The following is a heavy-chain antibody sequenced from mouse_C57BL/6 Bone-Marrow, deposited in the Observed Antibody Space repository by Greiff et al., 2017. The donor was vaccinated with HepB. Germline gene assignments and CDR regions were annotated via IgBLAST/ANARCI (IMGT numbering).Heavy chain of an antibody. CDR2: IYPGDGDT. D-gene: IGHD4-1*01. V-gene: IGHV1-80*01. Sequence: QVQLQQSGAELVKPGASVKISCKASGYAFSSYWMNWVKQRPGKGLEWIGQIYPGDGDTNYNGKFKGKATLTADKSSSTAYMQLSSLTSEDSAVYFCARRELGRGDFDYWGQGTTLTVSS. J-gene: IGHJ2*01. CDR1: GYAFSSYW. CDR3: ARRELGRGDFDY.